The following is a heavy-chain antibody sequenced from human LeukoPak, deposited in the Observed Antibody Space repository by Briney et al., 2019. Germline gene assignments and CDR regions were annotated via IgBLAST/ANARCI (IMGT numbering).Heavy chain of an antibody. D-gene: IGHD3-10*01. CDR3: VRHGGAGTYPLDY. CDR2: IHYSGST. CDR1: GGSISGYY. V-gene: IGHV4-59*08. J-gene: IGHJ4*02. Sequence: SETLSLTCTVSGGSISGYYWSWIRQPPGKGLEWIGFIHYSGSTNYTPSLKPRITVSLDTSKNQFSLKLRSVTAADTPAHHCVRHGGAGTYPLDYWGQGTLVTVSS.